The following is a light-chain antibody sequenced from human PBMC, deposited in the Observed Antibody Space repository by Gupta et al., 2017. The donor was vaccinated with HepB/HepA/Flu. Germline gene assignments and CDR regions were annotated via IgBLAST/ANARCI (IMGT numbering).Light chain of an antibody. V-gene: IGLV2-14*01. CDR3: SAFTTSSTWV. J-gene: IGLJ3*02. CDR2: DVS. Sequence: QSALTQPASVSGSPGQSITISCTGTSSDVGFYNYVSCYQQHPGKSHKLMISDVSNRPSGVANRFSGSKSGNTASLTISGLKAEDEADYYCSAFTTSSTWVFGRGTKLTVL. CDR1: SSDVGFYNY.